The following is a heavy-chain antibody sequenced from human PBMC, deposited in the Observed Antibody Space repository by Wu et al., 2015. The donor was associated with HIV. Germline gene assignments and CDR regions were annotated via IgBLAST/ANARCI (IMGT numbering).Heavy chain of an antibody. J-gene: IGHJ5*02. V-gene: IGHV1-2*02. CDR3: ARGREYKEYDMGNWLDP. CDR1: EYTFTAYY. CDR2: INPNTGDT. Sequence: QVQLVQSGAEVKKPGASMKVSCKTSEYTFTAYYIHWVRQAPGQGLEWLGWINPNTGDTNYVQIFRGRVTMTRDTSITTAYMELSRLTSDDTAVYYCARGREYKEYDMGNWLDPWGQGTLVTVSS. D-gene: IGHD5-12*01.